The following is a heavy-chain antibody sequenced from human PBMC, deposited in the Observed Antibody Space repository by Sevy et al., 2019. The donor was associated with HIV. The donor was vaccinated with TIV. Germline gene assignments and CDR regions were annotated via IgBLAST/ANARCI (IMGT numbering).Heavy chain of an antibody. Sequence: GGSLRLSCAASGFTFSSYKMIWVRQAPGKGLEWVSSISSSSTYISYADSVKGRFTISRDNAENSLFLQMNSLRAEDTSVYYCASLYNGFDYWGQGTLVTVSS. CDR3: ASLYNGFDY. J-gene: IGHJ4*02. V-gene: IGHV3-21*01. CDR1: GFTFSSYK. D-gene: IGHD1-20*01. CDR2: ISSSSTYI.